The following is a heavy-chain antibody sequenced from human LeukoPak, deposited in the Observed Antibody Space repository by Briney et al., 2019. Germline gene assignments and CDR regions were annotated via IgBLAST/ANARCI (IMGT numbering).Heavy chain of an antibody. D-gene: IGHD1-26*01. V-gene: IGHV3-64D*09. CDR3: VKSGTWADFDS. Sequence: GGSLRLSCSASGFTFSSYGMHWVRQAPGKGLEYVSGISNKGGSTYYADSVKGRFTISRDNSKNTLHLQMSSLRADDTAVYYCVKSGTWADFDSWGRGTLVTVSS. J-gene: IGHJ4*02. CDR1: GFTFSSYG. CDR2: ISNKGGST.